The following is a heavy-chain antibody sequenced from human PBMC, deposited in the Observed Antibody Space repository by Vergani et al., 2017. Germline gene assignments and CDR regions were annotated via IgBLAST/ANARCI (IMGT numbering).Heavy chain of an antibody. Sequence: EVLLLESGGGLVQPGGSLRLSCVASGFTFSSNAMSWVRQAPGKGLEWVSSISGSGGSTYYADSVKGRFTISRDNPKNTLYLQMNSLRAEDSAIYYCAKAAVTTISLFDYWGQGTLFTVSS. CDR1: GFTFSSNA. CDR2: ISGSGGST. V-gene: IGHV3-23*01. D-gene: IGHD5-12*01. J-gene: IGHJ4*02. CDR3: AKAAVTTISLFDY.